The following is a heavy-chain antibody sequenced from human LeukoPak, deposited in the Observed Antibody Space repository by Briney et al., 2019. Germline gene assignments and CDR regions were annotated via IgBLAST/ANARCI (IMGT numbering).Heavy chain of an antibody. CDR1: GFTFSSYW. CDR3: AREATDYSNYGMDV. Sequence: GGSLRLSCAASGFTFSSYWMSWVRQAPGKGLEWVANIKQDGSEKYYVDSVKGRFTISRDNAKNSLYLQMNSLRAEDTAVYYCAREATDYSNYGMDVWGQGTTVTVSS. J-gene: IGHJ6*02. CDR2: IKQDGSEK. V-gene: IGHV3-7*01. D-gene: IGHD2-21*01.